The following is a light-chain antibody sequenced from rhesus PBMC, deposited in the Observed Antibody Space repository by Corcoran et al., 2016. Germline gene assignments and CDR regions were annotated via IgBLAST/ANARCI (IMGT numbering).Light chain of an antibody. CDR2: VGS. CDR1: QSLLHSNGDTY. Sequence: DIVMTQTPLSLPVTPGEPASISCRSSQSLLHSNGDTYLFWYLQKPGQSPPLLFYVGSNRASGVPERFSGSGSGSDFTLKISGVEAEDVGVYYCLQDIQLPLTFGGGTKVELK. J-gene: IGKJ4*01. V-gene: IGKV2-72*02. CDR3: LQDIQLPLT.